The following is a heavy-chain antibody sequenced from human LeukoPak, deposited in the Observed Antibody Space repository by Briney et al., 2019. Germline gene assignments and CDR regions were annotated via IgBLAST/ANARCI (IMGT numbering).Heavy chain of an antibody. J-gene: IGHJ6*02. D-gene: IGHD3-22*01. CDR2: IYPGDSDT. Sequence: GGSLKISCKGSGYSFTSYWIGWVRQMPGKGLEWMGIIYPGDSDTRYSPSFQGQVTISADKSISTAYLQWSSLKASDTAMYYCARLYDSSGYYRDDYYYYGMDVWGQGTTVTVSS. V-gene: IGHV5-51*01. CDR3: ARLYDSSGYYRDDYYYYGMDV. CDR1: GYSFTSYW.